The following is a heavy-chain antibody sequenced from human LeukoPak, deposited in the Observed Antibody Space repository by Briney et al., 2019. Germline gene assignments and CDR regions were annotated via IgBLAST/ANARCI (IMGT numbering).Heavy chain of an antibody. Sequence: SETLSLTCTVSGGSISSSGYYWGWIRQPPGKGLEWIGSIYYSGSTYYNPSLKSRVTISVDTSKNQFSLKLSSVTAADTAVYYCARDWGSLYYLDYWGQGTLVTVSS. CDR3: ARDWGSLYYLDY. CDR2: IYYSGST. CDR1: GGSISSSGYY. J-gene: IGHJ4*02. D-gene: IGHD3-16*02. V-gene: IGHV4-39*02.